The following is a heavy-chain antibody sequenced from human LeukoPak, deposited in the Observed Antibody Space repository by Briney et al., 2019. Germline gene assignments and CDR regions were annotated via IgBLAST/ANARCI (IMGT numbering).Heavy chain of an antibody. CDR3: ARGNDFYYYYGMDV. V-gene: IGHV1-2*02. CDR1: GYTFTGYH. J-gene: IGHJ6*02. CDR2: INPNSGGT. Sequence: ASVKVSCKASGYTFTGYHMHWVRQAPGQGLEWMGWINPNSGGTNYAQKFQGRVTMTRDTSISTAYMELSRLRSEDTAVYYCARGNDFYYYYGMDVWGQGTTVTVSS.